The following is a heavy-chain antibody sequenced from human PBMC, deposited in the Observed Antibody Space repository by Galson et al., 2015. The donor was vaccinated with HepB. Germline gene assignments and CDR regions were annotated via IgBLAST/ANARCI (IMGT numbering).Heavy chain of an antibody. J-gene: IGHJ5*02. Sequence: SLRLSCAASGFTFSNYWMRWVRQAPGKGLEWVAAIRHDGSDKYYVDSVKGRFNISRDNAKNSLYLEMHSLTAEDTAVYFCASYVHASVRDQRLDHCGPRTLVTTSS. CDR1: GFTFSNYW. V-gene: IGHV3-7*01. CDR2: IRHDGSDK. CDR3: ASYVHASVRDQRLDH. D-gene: IGHD3-10*02.